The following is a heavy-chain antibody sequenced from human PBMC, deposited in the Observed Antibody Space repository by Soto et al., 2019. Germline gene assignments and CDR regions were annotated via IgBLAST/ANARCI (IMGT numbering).Heavy chain of an antibody. CDR1: GFTFSSYA. CDR3: AKEGYDFWRGYYLTYYYYGMDV. D-gene: IGHD3-3*01. CDR2: ISGSVGST. Sequence: PGGSLRLSCAASGFTFSSYAMSWVRQAPGKGLEWVSAISGSVGSTYYADSVKGRFTISRDNSKNTLYLQMNSLRAEDTAVYYCAKEGYDFWRGYYLTYYYYGMDVWGQGTKVTVSS. J-gene: IGHJ6*02. V-gene: IGHV3-23*01.